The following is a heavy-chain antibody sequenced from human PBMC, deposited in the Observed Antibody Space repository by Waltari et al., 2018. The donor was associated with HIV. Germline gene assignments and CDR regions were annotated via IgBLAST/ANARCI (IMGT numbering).Heavy chain of an antibody. J-gene: IGHJ5*02. CDR2: INSDGGST. V-gene: IGHV3-74*01. CDR1: GFTFSRHS. Sequence: EVQLVESGGGLVQPGGSLRLYCAASGFTFSRHSVHWVRQAPGKGLVWVSRINSDGGSTNYADSVKGRFTISRDNAKNTLYLQMNSLRVEDTAVYYCAPGRGWFDPWGQGTLVTVSS. CDR3: APGRGWFDP. D-gene: IGHD3-10*01.